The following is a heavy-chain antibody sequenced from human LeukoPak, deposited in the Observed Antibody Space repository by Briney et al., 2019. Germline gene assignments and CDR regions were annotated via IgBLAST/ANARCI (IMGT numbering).Heavy chain of an antibody. CDR1: GFTFSHFA. CDR2: IRFDGSNT. Sequence: GGSLRLSCEASGFTFSHFAMHWVRQAPGKGLEWVAFIRFDGSNTHYGDSVKGRFTISRDNSKNTLYLQMNSLRVEDSALYYCSKVGGIVLAVSYYMDVWGKGTTVTVS. V-gene: IGHV3-30*02. J-gene: IGHJ6*03. D-gene: IGHD6-19*01. CDR3: SKVGGIVLAVSYYMDV.